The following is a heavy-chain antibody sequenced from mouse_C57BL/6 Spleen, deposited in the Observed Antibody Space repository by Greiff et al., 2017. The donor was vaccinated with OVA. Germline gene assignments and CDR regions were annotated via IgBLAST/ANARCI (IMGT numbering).Heavy chain of an antibody. V-gene: IGHV7-1*01. CDR1: GFTFSDFY. Sequence: EVKLVESGGGLVQSGRSLRLSCATSGFTFSDFYMEWVRQAPGKGLEWIAASRNKANDYTTEYSASVKGRFTVSRDTSQSILYLQMNALRAEDTAIYFCARDANYGSSPAWFAYWGQGTLVTVSA. J-gene: IGHJ3*01. CDR3: ARDANYGSSPAWFAY. CDR2: SRNKANDYTT. D-gene: IGHD1-1*01.